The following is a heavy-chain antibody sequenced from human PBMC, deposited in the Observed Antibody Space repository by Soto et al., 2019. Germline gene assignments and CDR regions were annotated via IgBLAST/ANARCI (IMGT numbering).Heavy chain of an antibody. CDR3: ARDPNYCGGDCHPLDV. Sequence: ASVKVSCKASGGTFSSYTISWVRQAPGQGLEWMGRIIPILGIANYAQKFQGRVTITADKSTSTAYMELSSLRSEDTAVYYCARDPNYCGGDCHPLDVWGQGTTVTVS. CDR2: IIPILGIA. D-gene: IGHD2-21*02. CDR1: GGTFSSYT. J-gene: IGHJ6*02. V-gene: IGHV1-69*04.